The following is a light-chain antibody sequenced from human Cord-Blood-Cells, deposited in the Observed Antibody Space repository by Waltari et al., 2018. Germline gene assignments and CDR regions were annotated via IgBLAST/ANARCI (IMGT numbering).Light chain of an antibody. J-gene: IGLJ2*01. CDR1: SSDVGGYNY. CDR3: SSYTSSSTRV. Sequence: QSALTQPASVSGSPGQSITISCTGTSSDVGGYNYVSWYQQHPGKAPKLRIYDVSNRTSGVSNRVDGSKASNTASLTISGLQAEDEADYYCSSYTSSSTRVFGGGTKLTVL. CDR2: DVS. V-gene: IGLV2-14*01.